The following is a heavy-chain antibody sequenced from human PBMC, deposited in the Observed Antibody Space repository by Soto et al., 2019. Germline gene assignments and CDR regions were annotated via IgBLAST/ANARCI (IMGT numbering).Heavy chain of an antibody. V-gene: IGHV1-18*01. D-gene: IGHD7-27*01. Sequence: ASVKVSCKASGYTFTSYGLSWVRQAPGQGLDGMGWISAYNGNTNYAQKLQGRVTMTTDTSTRTAYMELRSLRSDDTAVYYCARDLGPTGDAFDIWGQGTMVTVSS. J-gene: IGHJ3*02. CDR3: ARDLGPTGDAFDI. CDR2: ISAYNGNT. CDR1: GYTFTSYG.